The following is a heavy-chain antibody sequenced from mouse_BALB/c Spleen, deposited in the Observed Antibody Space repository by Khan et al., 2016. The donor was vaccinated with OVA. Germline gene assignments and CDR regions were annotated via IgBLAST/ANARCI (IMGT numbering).Heavy chain of an antibody. D-gene: IGHD2-14*01. CDR3: ARGGAAFYRNDGGAKGS. V-gene: IGHV9-4*02. Sequence: QIQLVQSGPELKKPGETVRISCKASGYTFTTAGMQWVQKMPGKGLKWIGWINTHSGVPKYAEAFKGRFVFSLETSASTAYLQITNLKNEDTATYFCARGGAAFYRNDGGAKGSWGQGTSVTVSS. CDR1: GYTFTTAG. CDR2: INTHSGVP. J-gene: IGHJ4*01.